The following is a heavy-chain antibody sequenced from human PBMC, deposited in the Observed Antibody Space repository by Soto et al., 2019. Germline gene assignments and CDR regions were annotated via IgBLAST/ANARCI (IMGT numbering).Heavy chain of an antibody. CDR2: ITGDGSAQ. D-gene: IGHD2-8*02. J-gene: IGHJ5*02. Sequence: EVQLVESGGGLVQPGGSLRLSCAASGFTFYTDWMSWVRQAPGKWLEWVATITGDGSAQYYVDSVKGRFTISRDNARNSLYLQMTGLRAEDTAVYYCAGKHWWRFDPWGQGTLVTVSS. CDR3: AGKHWWRFDP. CDR1: GFTFYTDW. V-gene: IGHV3-7*01.